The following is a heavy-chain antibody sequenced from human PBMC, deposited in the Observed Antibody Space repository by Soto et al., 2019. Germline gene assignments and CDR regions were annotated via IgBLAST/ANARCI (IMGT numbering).Heavy chain of an antibody. D-gene: IGHD1-26*01. J-gene: IGHJ4*01. CDR3: ANLIVFHSSYYHDY. CDR1: GVPFSGHY. Sequence: SETLSLTCAVYGVPFSGHYWSWIRQSPGKGLEWIGEINHSGNTNYNPSLKSRVTMLVDTSKNQFSLSLSSVTAADTAVYYCANLIVFHSSYYHDYWGHGTLVTVSS. V-gene: IGHV4-34*01. CDR2: INHSGNT.